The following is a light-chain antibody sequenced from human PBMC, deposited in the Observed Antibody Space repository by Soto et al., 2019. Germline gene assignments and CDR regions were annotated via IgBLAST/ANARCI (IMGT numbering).Light chain of an antibody. J-gene: IGKJ5*01. CDR1: RTIDNY. CDR2: ATS. CDR3: QQSYNTPLT. Sequence: DIQMTQSPSSLSASLGDRDTITCRASRTIDNYLNWYQQKPGRAPELLVYATSSLQSGVPSRFTGHGSRTHFTLTISSLQPEDFATYFCQQSYNTPLTFGQGTRLEIK. V-gene: IGKV1-39*01.